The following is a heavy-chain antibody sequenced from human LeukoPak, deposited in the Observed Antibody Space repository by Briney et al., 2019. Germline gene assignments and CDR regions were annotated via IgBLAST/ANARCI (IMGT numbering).Heavy chain of an antibody. J-gene: IGHJ4*02. CDR2: IYYSGST. V-gene: IGHV4-59*01. D-gene: IGHD2-15*01. Sequence: AATLSLTCTVSGGSISSYYWSWLRQPPGKGLEWIGYIYYSGSTNYNPSLKSRVTISVDTSKNQFSLKLTSVTAADTAVYYCARGLSAHDYWGQGTLVTVSS. CDR3: ARGLSAHDY. CDR1: GGSISSYY.